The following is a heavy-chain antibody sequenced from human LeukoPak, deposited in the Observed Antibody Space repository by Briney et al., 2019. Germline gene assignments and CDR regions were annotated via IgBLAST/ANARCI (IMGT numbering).Heavy chain of an antibody. CDR1: GFTFGDYA. D-gene: IGHD4-23*01. J-gene: IGHJ6*03. V-gene: IGHV3-49*04. CDR3: TRDPYGGNYYYYMDV. Sequence: GGSLRLSCTASGFTFGDYAMSWVRQAPGKGLEWVGFIRSKAYGGTTEYAASVKGRSTISRDDSKSIAYLQMNSLKTEDTAVYYCTRDPYGGNYYYYMDVWGKGTTVTVSS. CDR2: IRSKAYGGTT.